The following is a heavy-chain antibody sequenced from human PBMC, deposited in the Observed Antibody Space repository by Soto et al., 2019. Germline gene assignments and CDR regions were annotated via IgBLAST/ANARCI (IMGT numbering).Heavy chain of an antibody. CDR2: IYYSGST. D-gene: IGHD3-3*01. Sequence: SETLSLTCTGSGGSISSYYWSWIRQPPGKGLEWIGYIYYSGSTNYNPSLKSRVTISVDTSKNQFSLKLSSVTAADTAVYYCARDGGPVDAFDIWGQGTMVTVSS. J-gene: IGHJ3*02. CDR3: ARDGGPVDAFDI. V-gene: IGHV4-59*01. CDR1: GGSISSYY.